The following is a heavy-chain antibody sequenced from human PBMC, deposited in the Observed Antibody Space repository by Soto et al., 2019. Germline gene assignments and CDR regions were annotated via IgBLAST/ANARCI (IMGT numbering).Heavy chain of an antibody. CDR3: ARGVRDPDSSSSFDY. CDR1: GGSFSGYY. Sequence: QVQLQQWGAGLLKPSETLSLTCAVYGGSFSGYYWSWIRQPPGKGLEWIGEINHSGSTNYNPALKSRVTISVDTSRNQFSLKLSSVTAADPAVYYCARGVRDPDSSSSFDYWGQGTLVTVSS. V-gene: IGHV4-34*01. CDR2: INHSGST. J-gene: IGHJ4*02. D-gene: IGHD6-13*01.